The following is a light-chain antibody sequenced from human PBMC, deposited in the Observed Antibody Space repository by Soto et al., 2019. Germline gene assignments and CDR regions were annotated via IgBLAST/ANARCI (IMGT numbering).Light chain of an antibody. CDR2: GAS. CDR1: QSVPRN. Sequence: IVLTQSPTTLSLSPGERATLSCRASQSVPRNYLAWYQQRPGQAPRLLIYGASTRATGIPARFSGSGSGTEFTLTISSLQSEDFAVYYCQQYNNWPPITFGQRTRLEIK. V-gene: IGKV3D-15*01. J-gene: IGKJ5*01. CDR3: QQYNNWPPIT.